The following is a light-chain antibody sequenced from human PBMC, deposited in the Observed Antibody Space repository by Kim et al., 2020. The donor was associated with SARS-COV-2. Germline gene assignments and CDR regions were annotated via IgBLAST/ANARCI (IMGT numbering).Light chain of an antibody. CDR3: MQGVYPFT. CDR2: KIS. J-gene: IGKJ2*01. Sequence: DVVMTQTPLSLPVILGQSASISCRSSQSLVHKNGNTYLSWIQLRPGQSPRRLIYKISDRDSGVPDRFSGSGSGTDFTLRISRVEAEDVGVYYCMQGVYPFTSGQGTKLEI. CDR1: QSLVHKNGNTY. V-gene: IGKV2-30*02.